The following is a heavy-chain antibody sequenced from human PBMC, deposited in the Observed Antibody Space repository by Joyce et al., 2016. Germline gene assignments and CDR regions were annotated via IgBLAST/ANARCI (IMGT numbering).Heavy chain of an antibody. CDR2: VKSKSQGGTT. Sequence: EVQLVESGGGLVKPGGSLRLSCSASGFCFRNAWVTWVRQAPGKGLAGVGRVKSKSQGGTTDYAAPVKGRFAISRDDSRDTAYLQMNSLKSEDTGVYFCVTGLCIGTACHWDDAFDVWGQGTMVTVSS. D-gene: IGHD2-2*01. CDR1: GFCFRNAW. J-gene: IGHJ3*01. V-gene: IGHV3-15*01. CDR3: VTGLCIGTACHWDDAFDV.